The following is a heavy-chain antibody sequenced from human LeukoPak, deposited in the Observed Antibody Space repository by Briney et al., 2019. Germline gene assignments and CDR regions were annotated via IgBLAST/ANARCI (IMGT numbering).Heavy chain of an antibody. Sequence: PSQTLSLTCTVSGGSLFSYYWNWIRQSPGKGLEWLGYIYPHGITNYSPSLGSRGTISIATSKNQIPLRLTSVTAADTAIYYCARRAYYDSSGYHPTSGYFDLWGRGTLVTVSS. CDR3: ARRAYYDSSGYHPTSGYFDL. D-gene: IGHD3-22*01. J-gene: IGHJ2*01. V-gene: IGHV4-4*08. CDR2: IYPHGIT. CDR1: GGSLFSYY.